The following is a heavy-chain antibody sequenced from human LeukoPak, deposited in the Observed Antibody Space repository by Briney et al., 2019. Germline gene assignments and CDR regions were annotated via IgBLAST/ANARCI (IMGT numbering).Heavy chain of an antibody. D-gene: IGHD1-20*01. CDR3: AGGNWNPTSFDY. V-gene: IGHV4-34*01. CDR2: INHSGST. J-gene: IGHJ4*02. CDR1: GGSFSGYY. Sequence: PSETLSLTCAVYGGSFSGYYWSWIRQPPGKGLEWIGEINHSGSTNYNPSLKSRVTISVDTSKNQFSLKLSSVTAADTAVYYCAGGNWNPTSFDYWGQGTLVTVSS.